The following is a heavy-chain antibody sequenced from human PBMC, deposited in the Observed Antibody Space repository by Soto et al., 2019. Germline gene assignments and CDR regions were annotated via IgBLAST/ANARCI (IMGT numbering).Heavy chain of an antibody. CDR2: ISYDGSNK. CDR1: GFTFSSYG. D-gene: IGHD6-13*01. CDR3: AKDGRGPYSSSWYDWFDP. J-gene: IGHJ5*02. Sequence: GGSLRLSCAASGFTFSSYGMHWVRQGPGKGLEWVAVISYDGSNKYYADSVKGRFTISRDNSKNTLYLQMNSLRAEDTALYYFAKDGRGPYSSSWYDWFDPWGQGTLVTVSS. V-gene: IGHV3-30*18.